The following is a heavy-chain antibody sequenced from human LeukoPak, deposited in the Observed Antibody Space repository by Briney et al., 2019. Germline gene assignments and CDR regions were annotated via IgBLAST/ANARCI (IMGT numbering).Heavy chain of an antibody. Sequence: GGSLRLSCAASGFTFSSYWMSWVRQAPGKGLEWVSAISGSGGSTYYADSVEGRFTISRDNSKNTLYLQMNSLRAEDTAVYYCAKVQLRFLEWLLVFDYWGQGTLVTVSS. CDR3: AKVQLRFLEWLLVFDY. CDR2: ISGSGGST. V-gene: IGHV3-23*01. CDR1: GFTFSSYW. D-gene: IGHD3-3*01. J-gene: IGHJ4*02.